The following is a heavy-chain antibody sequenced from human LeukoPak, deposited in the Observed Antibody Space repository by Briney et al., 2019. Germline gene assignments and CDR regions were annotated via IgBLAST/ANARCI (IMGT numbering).Heavy chain of an antibody. Sequence: PGGSLRLSCAASGFTFSSYAMSWVRQAPGKGLEWASAISGSGGSTYYADSVKGRFTISRDNSKNTLYLQMNSLRAEDTAVYYCARAMKNYYGSGVDIWGQGTMVTVSS. CDR2: ISGSGGST. CDR3: ARAMKNYYGSGVDI. V-gene: IGHV3-23*01. CDR1: GFTFSSYA. J-gene: IGHJ3*02. D-gene: IGHD3-10*01.